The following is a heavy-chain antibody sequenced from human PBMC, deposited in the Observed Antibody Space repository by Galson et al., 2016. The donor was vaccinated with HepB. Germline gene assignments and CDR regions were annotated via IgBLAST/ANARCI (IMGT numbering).Heavy chain of an antibody. CDR1: GFTFRNHQ. V-gene: IGHV3-74*01. J-gene: IGHJ4*02. Sequence: SLRLSCAISGFTFRNHQMHWVRQVPGKGLVWVSRIEPDGNSPIYADSVKGRFTISRDNAKNTLYLQMNSLRVEDTVAYYCARDLSGPDYWGQGTLVTVSS. CDR2: IEPDGNSP. CDR3: ARDLSGPDY.